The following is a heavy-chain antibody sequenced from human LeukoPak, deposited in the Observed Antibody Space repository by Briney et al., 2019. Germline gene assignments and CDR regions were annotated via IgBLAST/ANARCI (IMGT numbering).Heavy chain of an antibody. J-gene: IGHJ4*02. D-gene: IGHD3-10*01. CDR2: INPNSGGT. CDR1: GYTFTGYY. V-gene: IGHV1-2*02. CDR3: ARAGLWFGESSFSY. Sequence: GASVKVSCKASGYTFTGYYMHWVRQAPGQGLEWMVWINPNSGGTNYAQKFQGRVTMTRDTSISTAYMELSRLRSDDTAVYYCARAGLWFGESSFSYWGQGTLVTVSS.